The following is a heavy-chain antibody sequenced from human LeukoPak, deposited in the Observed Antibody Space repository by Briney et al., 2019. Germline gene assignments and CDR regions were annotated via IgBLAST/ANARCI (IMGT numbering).Heavy chain of an antibody. Sequence: GGSLRLSCAASGFTFSSYAMHWVRQAPGKGLEWVAVISYDGNNKYYADSVKGRFTISRDNSKNTLYLQMNNLRAEDTAVYYCAREGHLWFGELLPMDVWGQGTTVTVSS. CDR3: AREGHLWFGELLPMDV. J-gene: IGHJ6*02. CDR2: ISYDGNNK. D-gene: IGHD3-10*01. CDR1: GFTFSSYA. V-gene: IGHV3-30-3*01.